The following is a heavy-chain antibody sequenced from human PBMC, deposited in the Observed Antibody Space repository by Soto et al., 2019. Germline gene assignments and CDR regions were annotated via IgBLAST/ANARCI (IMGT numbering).Heavy chain of an antibody. D-gene: IGHD6-13*01. J-gene: IGHJ4*02. CDR1: GDSVSSNSAA. CDR3: ARDGYSSTWYVFDS. CDR2: TYFRSKWYN. Sequence: PSQTLSLTCAISGDSVSSNSAAWNWIRQSPSRGLEWLGRTYFRSKWYNEYAVSVQSRITINPDTSKNQFSLQLNSVTPEDTAVYYCARDGYSSTWYVFDSWGQGTLVTVSS. V-gene: IGHV6-1*01.